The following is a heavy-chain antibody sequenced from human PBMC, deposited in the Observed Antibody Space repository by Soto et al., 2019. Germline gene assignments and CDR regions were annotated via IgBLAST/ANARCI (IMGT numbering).Heavy chain of an antibody. V-gene: IGHV1-46*01. D-gene: IGHD2-21*02. J-gene: IGHJ3*02. CDR3: ARDHCGGDCYPDHDAFDI. Sequence: ASVKVSCKASGYTFTSYYMHWVRQAPGQGLEWMGIISPSGGSTSYAQKFQGRVTMTRDTSTSTVYMELSSLRSEDTAVYYCARDHCGGDCYPDHDAFDIWGQGTMVTVSS. CDR1: GYTFTSYY. CDR2: ISPSGGST.